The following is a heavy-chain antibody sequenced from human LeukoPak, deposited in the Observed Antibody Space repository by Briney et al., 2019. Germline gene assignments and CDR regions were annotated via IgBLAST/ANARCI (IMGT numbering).Heavy chain of an antibody. Sequence: GESLKISCKGSGYSFTTYWIGWVRQMPGKGLEWMGITYPGDSDTRHSPSFQGQVTISADKSISTAYLQWSSLKASDTAMYYCARQRDYGDYDSWGQGTLVTVSS. CDR1: GYSFTTYW. J-gene: IGHJ5*01. D-gene: IGHD4-17*01. V-gene: IGHV5-51*01. CDR3: ARQRDYGDYDS. CDR2: TYPGDSDT.